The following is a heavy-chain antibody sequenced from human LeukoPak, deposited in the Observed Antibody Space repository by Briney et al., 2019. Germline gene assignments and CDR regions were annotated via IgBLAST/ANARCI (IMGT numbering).Heavy chain of an antibody. CDR1: GFTFSSYS. CDR2: ISSSSSTI. CDR3: ARDDYGGNPPGY. J-gene: IGHJ4*02. D-gene: IGHD4-23*01. V-gene: IGHV3-48*02. Sequence: GGSLRLSCAASGFTFSSYSMNWVRQAPGKGLEGVSYISSSSSTIYYADSVKGRFTISRDNAKNSLYLRMNSLRDEDTAVYCCARDDYGGNPPGYWGQGTLVTVSS.